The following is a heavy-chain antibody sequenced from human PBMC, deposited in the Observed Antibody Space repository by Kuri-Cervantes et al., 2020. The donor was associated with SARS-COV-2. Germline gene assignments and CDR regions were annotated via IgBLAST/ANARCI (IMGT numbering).Heavy chain of an antibody. J-gene: IGHJ4*02. CDR3: ARLTPEAECYGLGWYYFDY. CDR1: GGSISTSSYY. CDR2: IYYSGST. V-gene: IGHV4-39*01. Sequence: SETLSLTCTVSGGSISTSSYYWGWIRQPPGKGLEWIGSIYYSGSTYYNPSLKSRVTISVDTAKNQFSLKLSSATAADTAVYYCARLTPEAECYGLGWYYFDYWGQGTLVTVSS. D-gene: IGHD6-19*01.